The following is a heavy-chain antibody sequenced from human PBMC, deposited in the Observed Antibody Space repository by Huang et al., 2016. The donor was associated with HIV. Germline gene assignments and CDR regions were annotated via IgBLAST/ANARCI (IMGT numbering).Heavy chain of an antibody. D-gene: IGHD5-18*01. Sequence: QVQLVESGGGVVQPGRSLRLSVAASGFPFNNHAMHWVRQAPGKGLDWVAGISNDGSNNYYADAGKGRFTISRDSSKSTLFLHMTSLRTEDTAVYYCARAKDTWDAYDIWGQGTMVIVSS. V-gene: IGHV3-30-3*01. CDR1: GFPFNNHA. CDR2: ISNDGSNN. CDR3: ARAKDTWDAYDI. J-gene: IGHJ3*02.